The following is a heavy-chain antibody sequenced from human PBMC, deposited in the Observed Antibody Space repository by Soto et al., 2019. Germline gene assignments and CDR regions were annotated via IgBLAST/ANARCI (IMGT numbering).Heavy chain of an antibody. Sequence: PGESLKISCKGSGYSFTNYRIGWVRQMPGKGLEWMGIIYPGDSDTRYSPSFQAQVTISADKSISTAYLQWSSLKASDTAMYNCARFFSRRGVNRGLFAYSGQGTPVTGSS. CDR3: ARFFSRRGVNRGLFAY. V-gene: IGHV5-51*01. D-gene: IGHD3-3*01. CDR2: IYPGDSDT. CDR1: GYSFTNYR. J-gene: IGHJ4*02.